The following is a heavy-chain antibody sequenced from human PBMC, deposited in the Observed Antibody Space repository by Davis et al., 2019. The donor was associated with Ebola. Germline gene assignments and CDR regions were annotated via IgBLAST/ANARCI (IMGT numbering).Heavy chain of an antibody. CDR3: ARTSIVGTTTTASDI. D-gene: IGHD1-26*01. V-gene: IGHV1-18*01. CDR1: GYTFKNSA. Sequence: AASVTVSCKASGYTFKNSAISWVRQAPGQGLEWLGWISAYNGNTAYAQLFQGRVTMTTDTSTGTAYVELRSLRSDDTAVYFCARTSIVGTTTTASDIWGQGTMVTVSS. J-gene: IGHJ3*02. CDR2: ISAYNGNT.